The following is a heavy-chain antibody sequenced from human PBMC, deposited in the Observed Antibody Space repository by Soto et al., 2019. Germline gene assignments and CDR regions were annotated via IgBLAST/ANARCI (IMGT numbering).Heavy chain of an antibody. D-gene: IGHD3-3*01. CDR1: GDSISSSTYY. CDR3: ARGFGYDVWSGYSNRYYFDD. V-gene: IGHV4-39*01. Sequence: SETLSLTCAVSGDSISSSTYYWGWIRHPPGKGLEWIGSIYYSGRTYYNPSLKSRATISVDTSRTQFSLRLSSVTAADPAVYYCARGFGYDVWSGYSNRYYFDDWGQGTQVTVSS. J-gene: IGHJ4*02. CDR2: IYYSGRT.